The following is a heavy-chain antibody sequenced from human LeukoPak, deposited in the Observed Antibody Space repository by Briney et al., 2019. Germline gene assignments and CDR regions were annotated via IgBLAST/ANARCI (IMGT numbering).Heavy chain of an antibody. D-gene: IGHD3-22*01. J-gene: IGHJ4*02. Sequence: SETLSLTCTVSGGCVSSSSYFWGWIRQPPGKGLDWIGSIDDSGSTYYNPSLKSRVTISVDTSKNQFSLRLSSVTAADTAVYYCARLGPRNSSGYYYYWGQGTLVTVSS. CDR3: ARLGPRNSSGYYYY. CDR2: IDDSGST. V-gene: IGHV4-39*01. CDR1: GGCVSSSSYF.